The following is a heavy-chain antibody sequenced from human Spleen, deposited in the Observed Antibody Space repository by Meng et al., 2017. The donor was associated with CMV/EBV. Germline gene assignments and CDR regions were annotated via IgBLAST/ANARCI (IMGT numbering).Heavy chain of an antibody. CDR3: ARNYEFWSGYLMDV. V-gene: IGHV3-11*01. J-gene: IGHJ6*02. CDR1: TFTFSDYS. CDR2: INNKGSTR. D-gene: IGHD3-3*01. Sequence: GESLKISCAASTFTFSDYSMSWIRQAPGKGLEWFSYINNKGSTRYYADSVKGRFTISRDNAKKSLYLQMNSLRAEDTAIYYCARNYEFWSGYLMDVWGQGTTVTVS.